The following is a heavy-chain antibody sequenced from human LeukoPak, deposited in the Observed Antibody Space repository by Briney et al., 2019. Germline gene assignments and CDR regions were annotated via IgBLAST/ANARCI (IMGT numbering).Heavy chain of an antibody. CDR2: ISYDGSNK. CDR3: ARGRYYYDSSGYYRGYYFDY. CDR1: GFTFSSYA. Sequence: PGRSLRLSCAASGFTFSSYAMHWVRQAPGKGLEWEAVISYDGSNKYYADSVKGRFTISRDNSKNTLYLQMNSLRAEDTAVYYCARGRYYYDSSGYYRGYYFDYWGQGTLVTVSS. J-gene: IGHJ4*02. D-gene: IGHD3-22*01. V-gene: IGHV3-30-3*01.